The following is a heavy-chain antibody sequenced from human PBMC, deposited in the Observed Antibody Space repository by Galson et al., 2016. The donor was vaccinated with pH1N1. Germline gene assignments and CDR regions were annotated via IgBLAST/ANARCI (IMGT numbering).Heavy chain of an antibody. CDR3: AKPLAIIGLAILFHAFEM. V-gene: IGHV3-30*18. CDR2: ISYDGNNK. J-gene: IGHJ3*02. D-gene: IGHD3/OR15-3a*01. Sequence: SLRLSCAASGFTFSNYGVHWVRQAPGKGLEWVAAISYDGNNKYYGDSVKGRFTISRDNSKRTLYLQMNSLRNEDTAVYHCAKPLAIIGLAILFHAFEMGGQGTLVTVSS. CDR1: GFTFSNYG.